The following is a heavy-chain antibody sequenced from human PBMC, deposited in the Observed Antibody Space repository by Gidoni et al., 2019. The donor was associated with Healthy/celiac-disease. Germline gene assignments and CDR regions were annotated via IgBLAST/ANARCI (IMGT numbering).Heavy chain of an antibody. V-gene: IGHV3-9*01. CDR2: ISWNSGSI. CDR3: AKLAGMDAFDI. CDR1: GFTFDDYA. J-gene: IGHJ3*02. Sequence: EVQLVESGGGLVQPGRSRRLYWAASGFTFDDYAMHWVRQAPGKGLESVSGISWNSGSIGYAVSVKGRFTISRDNAKNSLYLQMNSLRAEDTALYYCAKLAGMDAFDIWGQGTMVTVSS.